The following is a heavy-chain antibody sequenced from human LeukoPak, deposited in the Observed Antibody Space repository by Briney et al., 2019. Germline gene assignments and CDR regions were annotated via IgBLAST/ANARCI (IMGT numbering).Heavy chain of an antibody. Sequence: ESGPTLVNPTQTLTLTCTFSGFSLSTSVVGVGWIRQPPGKALEWLALIYWNDDKRYSPSLKSRLTITKDTSKNQVVLTMTNMDPVDTATYYCAHRLDSTYCGGNCYPPLYDYWGQGALVTVSS. J-gene: IGHJ4*02. CDR3: AHRLDSTYCGGNCYPPLYDY. V-gene: IGHV2-5*01. D-gene: IGHD2-21*01. CDR1: GFSLSTSVVG. CDR2: IYWNDDK.